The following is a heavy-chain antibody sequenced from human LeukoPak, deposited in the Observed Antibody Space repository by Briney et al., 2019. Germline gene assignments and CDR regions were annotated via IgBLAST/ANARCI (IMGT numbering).Heavy chain of an antibody. CDR1: GGSISSSSYY. D-gene: IGHD3-22*01. J-gene: IGHJ3*02. CDR3: ARGRITMIVVVVDAFDI. V-gene: IGHV4-39*07. CDR2: IYYSGST. Sequence: SETLSLTCTVSGGSISSSSYYWGWIRQPPGKGLEWIGSIYYSGSTYYNPSLKSRVTISVDTSKNQFSLKLSSVTAADTAVYYCARGRITMIVVVVDAFDIWGQGTMVTVSS.